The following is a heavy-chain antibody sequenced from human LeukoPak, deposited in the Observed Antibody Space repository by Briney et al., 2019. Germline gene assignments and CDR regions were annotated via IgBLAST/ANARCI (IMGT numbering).Heavy chain of an antibody. J-gene: IGHJ4*02. Sequence: GRSLRLSCAASGFTLSSYAMHWVRQAPGKGLEWVAVISYDGSNKYYADSVKGRFTISRDNSKNTLYLQMNSLRAEDTAVYYCAKALYDYVWGSYQQPPDYWGQGTLVTVSS. CDR1: GFTLSSYA. D-gene: IGHD3-16*02. CDR2: ISYDGSNK. V-gene: IGHV3-30-3*01. CDR3: AKALYDYVWGSYQQPPDY.